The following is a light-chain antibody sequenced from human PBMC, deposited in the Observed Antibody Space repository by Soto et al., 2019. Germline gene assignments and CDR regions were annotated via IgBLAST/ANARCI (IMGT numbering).Light chain of an antibody. CDR1: SSNIGAGYD. J-gene: IGLJ1*01. CDR3: QSYDSSLSGYV. Sequence: QSVLTQPPSVSGAPGQRVTMSCTGSSSNIGAGYDVHWYQQLLGTAPKLLISGNTNRPSGVPDRFSGSKSGTSASLAITGLQAEDEADYYCQSYDSSLSGYVFGTGTKLTVL. V-gene: IGLV1-40*01. CDR2: GNT.